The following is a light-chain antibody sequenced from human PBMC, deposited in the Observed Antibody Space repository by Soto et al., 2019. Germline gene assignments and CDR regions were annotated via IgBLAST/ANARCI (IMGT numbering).Light chain of an antibody. J-gene: IGLJ2*01. CDR1: SSDVGSYDR. CDR2: EVS. V-gene: IGLV2-18*02. CDR3: SSHTNISPL. Sequence: QSARTQPPSVSGSPGQSVTISCTGTSSDVGSYDRVSWYQQPPGTAPKVIIYEVSNRPSGVPDRFSGSKSGNTASLTISGLQAEDEADYYCSSHTNISPLFGGGTKLTVL.